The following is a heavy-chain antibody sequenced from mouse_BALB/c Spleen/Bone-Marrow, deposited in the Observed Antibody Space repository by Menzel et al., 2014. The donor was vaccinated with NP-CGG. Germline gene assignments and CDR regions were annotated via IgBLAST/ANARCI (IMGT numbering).Heavy chain of an antibody. Sequence: VQLKESGPDPVKPGASVKVSCKASGYSFTGYYMDWVKQSHGKSLEWIGRVNPNNGGTTYNEKFKGKAILTVDKSSNTAYMELRSLTSEDSAVYYCARDVMDYWGQGTSVTVSS. V-gene: IGHV1-18*01. CDR3: ARDVMDY. CDR1: GYSFTGYY. J-gene: IGHJ4*01. CDR2: VNPNNGGT.